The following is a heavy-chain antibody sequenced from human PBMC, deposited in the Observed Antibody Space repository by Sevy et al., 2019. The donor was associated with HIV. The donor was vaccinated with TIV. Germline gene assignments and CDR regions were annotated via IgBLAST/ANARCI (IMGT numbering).Heavy chain of an antibody. J-gene: IGHJ1*01. CDR1: GFIFSNFA. D-gene: IGHD1-26*01. V-gene: IGHV3-30*04. Sequence: GGSLRLSCAASGFIFSNFAMHWVRQAPGKGLEWVAVMSYDGSHKYYADSVGGRFTVSRDNTRNILSLEMNSLRREDTAVYYCARGENNDEFFHHWGQGTLVTVSS. CDR2: MSYDGSHK. CDR3: ARGENNDEFFHH.